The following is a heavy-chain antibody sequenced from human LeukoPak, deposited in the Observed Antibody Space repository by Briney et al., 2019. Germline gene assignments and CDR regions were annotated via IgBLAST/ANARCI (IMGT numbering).Heavy chain of an antibody. D-gene: IGHD4-17*01. CDR1: GITVSNKY. J-gene: IGHJ4*02. V-gene: IGHV3-66*01. CDR3: ASTLYGDYPADY. CDR2: IYSGGST. Sequence: GGSLRLSCAASGITVSNKYMSWVRQAPGEGLEGVSVIYSGGSTYYADSVRGRFTISRDTSKNTLWLQMNNLRAEDTAVYYCASTLYGDYPADYWGQGTLVTVSS.